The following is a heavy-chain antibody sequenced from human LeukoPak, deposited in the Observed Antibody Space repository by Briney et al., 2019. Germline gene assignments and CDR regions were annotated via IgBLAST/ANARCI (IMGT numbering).Heavy chain of an antibody. J-gene: IGHJ4*02. Sequence: QSGGSLRLSCAASGFTFSSYWMSWVRQAPGKGLEWVANIKQDGSAKYYVDSVKGRFTISRDNAKNSLYLQMNSLRAEDTAVYYCARDNGYSSGKVDYWGQGTLVTVSS. CDR1: GFTFSSYW. CDR3: ARDNGYSSGKVDY. CDR2: IKQDGSAK. D-gene: IGHD6-25*01. V-gene: IGHV3-7*01.